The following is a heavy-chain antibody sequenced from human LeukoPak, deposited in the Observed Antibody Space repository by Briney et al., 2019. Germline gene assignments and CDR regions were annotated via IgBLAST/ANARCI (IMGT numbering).Heavy chain of an antibody. D-gene: IGHD6-13*01. J-gene: IGHJ4*02. V-gene: IGHV3-23*01. CDR1: GFSFSNYW. CDR3: AKVSGIAAAGTLGY. Sequence: PGGSLRLSCAASGFSFSNYWMSWVRQAPGKGLEWVSAISGSGGSTYYADSVKGRFTISRDNSKNTLYLQMNSLRAEDTAVYYCAKVSGIAAAGTLGYWGQGTLVTVSS. CDR2: ISGSGGST.